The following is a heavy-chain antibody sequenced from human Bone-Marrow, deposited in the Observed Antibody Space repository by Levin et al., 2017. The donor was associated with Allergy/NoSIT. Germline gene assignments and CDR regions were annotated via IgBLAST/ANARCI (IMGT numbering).Heavy chain of an antibody. CDR2: ISGGGTT. V-gene: IGHV3-23*01. J-gene: IGHJ4*02. CDR3: AKDPAVLPVAFFDS. D-gene: IGHD2/OR15-2a*01. Sequence: GGSLRLSCAASGITFGNYDMSWVRQAPGKGLEWVSGISGGGTTYYADSVKGRFSISRDNSENTVYLQMNSLRAEDTAMYYCAKDPAVLPVAFFDSWGQGALVTVSS. CDR1: GITFGNYD.